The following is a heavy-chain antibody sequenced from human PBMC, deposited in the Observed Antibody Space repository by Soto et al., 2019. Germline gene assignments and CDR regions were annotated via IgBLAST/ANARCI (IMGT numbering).Heavy chain of an antibody. J-gene: IGHJ6*02. Sequence: ASVKVSCKASGYTFTGYYMHWVRQAPGQGLEWMGWINPNSGGTNYAQKFQGRVTMTRDTSISTAYMELSRLRSDDTAVYYCAGEMNSIRSNGYYYGMDVWGQGTTVTVSS. CDR2: INPNSGGT. V-gene: IGHV1-2*02. CDR3: AGEMNSIRSNGYYYGMDV. CDR1: GYTFTGYY. D-gene: IGHD3-3*02.